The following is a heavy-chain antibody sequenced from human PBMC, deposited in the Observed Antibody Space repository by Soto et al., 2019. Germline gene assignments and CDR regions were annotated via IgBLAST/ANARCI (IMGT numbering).Heavy chain of an antibody. Sequence: GGSLRLSCATSGFTFTNYWMHWVRQVPGKGLQWLSRINSDGSIIDYADSVKDRVTISRDNAKNTLYLQVDSLRAEDTAVFYCGRDRGGNYYGGFDSWGQGTLVTVSS. J-gene: IGHJ5*01. D-gene: IGHD1-26*01. CDR2: INSDGSII. V-gene: IGHV3-74*01. CDR3: GRDRGGNYYGGFDS. CDR1: GFTFTNYW.